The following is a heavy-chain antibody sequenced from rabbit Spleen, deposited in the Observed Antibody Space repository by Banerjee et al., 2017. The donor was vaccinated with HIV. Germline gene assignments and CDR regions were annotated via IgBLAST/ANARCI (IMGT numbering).Heavy chain of an antibody. CDR2: IDPVFGIT. J-gene: IGHJ3*01. Sequence: QLKESGGGLVQPGGSLKLSCKASGFTLSSYYMNWVRQAPGKGLEWIGYIDPVFGITYYASWVNGRFTISSDNAQNTVDLQMNSLTAADTATYFCARARDTYDDVGDYARLDLWGPGTLVTVS. D-gene: IGHD2-1*01. CDR3: ARARDTYDDVGDYARLDL. V-gene: IGHV1S7*01. CDR1: GFTLSSYY.